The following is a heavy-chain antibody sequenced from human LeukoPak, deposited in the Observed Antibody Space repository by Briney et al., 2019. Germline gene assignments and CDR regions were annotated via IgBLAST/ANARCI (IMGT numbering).Heavy chain of an antibody. J-gene: IGHJ4*02. Sequence: GESLKISCKASGYSFTTTTYWIGWVRQMPGKGLEWMGRIDPSDSYTNYSPSFQGHVTISADKSISTAYLQWSSLKASDTAMYYCARHFPSDYWGQGTLVTVSS. V-gene: IGHV5-10-1*01. CDR3: ARHFPSDY. CDR1: GYSFTTTTYW. CDR2: IDPSDSYT. D-gene: IGHD3-3*02.